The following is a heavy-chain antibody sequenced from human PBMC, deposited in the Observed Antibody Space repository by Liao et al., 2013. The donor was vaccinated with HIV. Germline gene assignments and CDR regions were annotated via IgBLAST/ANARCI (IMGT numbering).Heavy chain of an antibody. CDR3: ARGQLMVYTISAFDI. Sequence: QLQLQESGPGLVQPSETLSLTCIVSGGSFSSSSYYWGWIRQPPGKGLEWIGRIYTSGNTDYNPSLKSRVTISLDTSNNQFSLKLTSVTAADTAVYYCARGQLMVYTISAFDIWGQGTMVTVSS. CDR2: IYTSGNT. V-gene: IGHV4-39*01. J-gene: IGHJ3*02. CDR1: GGSFSSSSYY. D-gene: IGHD2-8*01.